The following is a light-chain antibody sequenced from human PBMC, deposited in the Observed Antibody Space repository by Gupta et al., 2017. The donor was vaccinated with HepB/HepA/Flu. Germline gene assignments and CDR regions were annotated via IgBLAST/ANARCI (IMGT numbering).Light chain of an antibody. Sequence: QLVLTQPPSVSASLGASVKLTCTLSSGHSNYAVAWHQQQPEKGPRYLMKLNSDGSHSKGDGIPDRFSGSSSGAERYLTIARLQSEDEDDYYCQTWGTVPVFGGGTKLTVL. J-gene: IGLJ3*02. V-gene: IGLV4-69*01. CDR2: LNSDGSH. CDR3: QTWGTVPV. CDR1: SGHSNYA.